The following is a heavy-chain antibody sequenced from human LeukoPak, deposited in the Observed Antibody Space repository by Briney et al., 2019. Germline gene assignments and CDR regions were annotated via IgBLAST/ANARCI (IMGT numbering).Heavy chain of an antibody. CDR2: INHSGST. V-gene: IGHV4-34*01. CDR1: GGSFSGYY. Sequence: SETLSLTCAVYGGSFSGYYWSWIRQPPGKGLEWIGEINHSGSTNYNPSLKSRVTISVDTSKNQFSLKLSSVTAADTAVYYCARDSGTRKYFQHWGQGTLVTVSS. CDR3: ARDSGTRKYFQH. J-gene: IGHJ1*01. D-gene: IGHD5-12*01.